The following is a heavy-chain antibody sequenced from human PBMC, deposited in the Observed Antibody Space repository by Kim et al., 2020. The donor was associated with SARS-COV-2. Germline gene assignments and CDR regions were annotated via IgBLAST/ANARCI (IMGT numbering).Heavy chain of an antibody. CDR3: ARQPRGAAAGYFDY. D-gene: IGHD6-13*01. Sequence: SPSIQGEVTISADNSISTAYLQWSSLKASDTAMYYCARQPRGAAAGYFDYWGQGTLVTVSS. V-gene: IGHV5-51*01. J-gene: IGHJ4*02.